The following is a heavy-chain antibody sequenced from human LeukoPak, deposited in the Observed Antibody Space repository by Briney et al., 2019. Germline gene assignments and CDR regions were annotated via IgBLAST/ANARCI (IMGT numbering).Heavy chain of an antibody. CDR3: AREGTGGYDYYDAFDI. V-gene: IGHV3-7*01. D-gene: IGHD5-12*01. Sequence: GGSLRLSCAASGFIFSSYWMSWVRQAPGKGLEWVANIKQDGSEKYYVDSVKGRFTISRDNAKNSLYLQMNSLRAEDTAVYYRAREGTGGYDYYDAFDIWGQGTMVTVSS. CDR1: GFIFSSYW. J-gene: IGHJ3*02. CDR2: IKQDGSEK.